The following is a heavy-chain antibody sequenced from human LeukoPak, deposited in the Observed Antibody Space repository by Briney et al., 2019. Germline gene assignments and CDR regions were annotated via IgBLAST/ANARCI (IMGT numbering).Heavy chain of an antibody. Sequence: GGSLRLPCAASGFTFSSYAMHWVRQAPGKGLEWVALISYDGNNKYNADSVKGRFTISRDNSKNTLYLQMNSLRADDTAVYYCARPYYDSSGYRLDYWGQGTLVTVSS. J-gene: IGHJ4*02. CDR2: ISYDGNNK. V-gene: IGHV3-30*04. CDR3: ARPYYDSSGYRLDY. D-gene: IGHD3-22*01. CDR1: GFTFSSYA.